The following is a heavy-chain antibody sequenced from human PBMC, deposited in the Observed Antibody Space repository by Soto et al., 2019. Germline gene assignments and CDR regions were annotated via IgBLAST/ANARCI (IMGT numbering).Heavy chain of an antibody. D-gene: IGHD3-16*01. CDR1: GFTFSNYW. V-gene: IGHV3-7*01. CDR2: IKEDGTTN. Sequence: EVQLVESGGGLVQPGGSLRLSCAASGFTFSNYWMHWVRQAPGKGLEWVANIKEDGTTNYYVDSVKGRFTISRDNTKNSLYLQMSSLGADDTAVYYCAGALGGAAAVWGQGTLVTVSS. J-gene: IGHJ4*02. CDR3: AGALGGAAAV.